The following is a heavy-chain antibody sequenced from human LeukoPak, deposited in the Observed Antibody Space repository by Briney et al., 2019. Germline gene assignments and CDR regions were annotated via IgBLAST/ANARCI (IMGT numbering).Heavy chain of an antibody. CDR2: INHSGST. CDR1: GYSISSGYY. J-gene: IGHJ3*02. Sequence: PSETLSLTCTVSGYSISSGYYWGWIRQPPGKGLEWIGEINHSGSTNYNPSLKSRVTISVDTSKNQFSLKLSSVTAADTAVYYCARRSWKHPYGYRAQNAFDIWGQGTMVTVSS. V-gene: IGHV4-38-2*02. D-gene: IGHD5-24*01. CDR3: ARRSWKHPYGYRAQNAFDI.